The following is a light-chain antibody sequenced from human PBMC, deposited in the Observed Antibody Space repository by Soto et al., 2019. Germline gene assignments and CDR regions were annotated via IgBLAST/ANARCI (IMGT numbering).Light chain of an antibody. Sequence: QSVLTQPPSVSGAPGQRVTISCTGSSSNIGAGYDVHWYQQFPGTAPKLLIYGISNRPSGVPDRFSGSKSGTSASLAITGLQAEDEADYYCQSYDSSLSGHVVFGGGTKVTVL. CDR2: GIS. V-gene: IGLV1-40*01. CDR1: SSNIGAGYD. J-gene: IGLJ2*01. CDR3: QSYDSSLSGHVV.